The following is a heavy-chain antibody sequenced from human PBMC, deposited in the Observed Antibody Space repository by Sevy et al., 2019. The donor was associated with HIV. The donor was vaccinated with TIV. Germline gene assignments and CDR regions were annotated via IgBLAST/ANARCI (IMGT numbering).Heavy chain of an antibody. CDR3: AKGTGIAAAGTDY. CDR2: IRYDGSNK. J-gene: IGHJ4*02. CDR1: GFTFSSYG. Sequence: GESLKISCAASGFTFSSYGMHWVRQAPGKGLEWVAFIRYDGSNKYYADSVKGRVTISRDNSKNTLYLQMNSLRAEDTAVYYCAKGTGIAAAGTDYWGQGTLVTVSS. V-gene: IGHV3-30*02. D-gene: IGHD6-13*01.